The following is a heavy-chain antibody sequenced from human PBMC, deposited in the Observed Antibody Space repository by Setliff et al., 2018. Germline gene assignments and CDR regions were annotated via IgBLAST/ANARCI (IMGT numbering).Heavy chain of an antibody. J-gene: IGHJ3*02. Sequence: LSLTCTVSGGSISSYYWSWIRQPPGKGLEWIGYIYYSRSTNYNPSLKSRVTISVDTSKNQFSLKLSSVTAADTAVYYCARGLQFYAFDIWGQGTMVTVSS. CDR2: IYYSRST. CDR1: GGSISSYY. D-gene: IGHD5-12*01. V-gene: IGHV4-59*01. CDR3: ARGLQFYAFDI.